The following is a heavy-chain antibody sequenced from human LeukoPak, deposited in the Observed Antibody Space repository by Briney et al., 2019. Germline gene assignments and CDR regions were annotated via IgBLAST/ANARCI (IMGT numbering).Heavy chain of an antibody. Sequence: GGSLRLSCAASGFTFSNYGMFWVRQAPGKGLEWVSFIYSDNTHYSDSVKGRFTISRDNSKNTLYLQMNSLRAEDTAVYYCARRAGAYSHPYDYWGQGTLVTVSS. J-gene: IGHJ4*02. CDR1: GFTFSNYG. D-gene: IGHD4/OR15-4a*01. CDR2: IYSDNT. CDR3: ARRAGAYSHPYDY. V-gene: IGHV3-53*01.